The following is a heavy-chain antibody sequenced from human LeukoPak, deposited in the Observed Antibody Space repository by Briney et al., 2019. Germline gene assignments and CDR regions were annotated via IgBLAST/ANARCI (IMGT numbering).Heavy chain of an antibody. CDR1: GGSISRYY. J-gene: IGHJ6*04. CDR3: ATHGSGSYYDPLWV. CDR2: IFVVGGT. Sequence: PEALSLSCVVSGGSISRYYRCWVRPPPGKGLEWGGYIFVVGGTNYNPSLKRRVTLSVDTSKNQFSCNLSSVTAEHTAVYYCATHGSGSYYDPLWVWGERTTHTVSS. V-gene: IGHV4-59*01. D-gene: IGHD3-10*01.